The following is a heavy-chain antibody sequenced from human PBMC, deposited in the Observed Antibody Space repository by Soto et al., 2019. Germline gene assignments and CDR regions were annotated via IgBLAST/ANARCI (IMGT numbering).Heavy chain of an antibody. V-gene: IGHV4-39*01. CDR1: GGSISSSSYY. Sequence: QLQLQESGPGLVKPSETLSLTCTVSGGSISSSSYYWGWIRQPPGKGLEWIGSIYYSGSTYYNPTLKSRLTISVDTSKNQFSLKLSSVTAADTAVYYCANYHPYGHDAFDIWGQGTMVTVSS. J-gene: IGHJ3*02. CDR2: IYYSGST. D-gene: IGHD4-17*01. CDR3: ANYHPYGHDAFDI.